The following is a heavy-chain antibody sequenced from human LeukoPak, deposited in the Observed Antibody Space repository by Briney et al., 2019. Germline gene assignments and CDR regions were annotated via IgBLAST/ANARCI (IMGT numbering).Heavy chain of an antibody. CDR2: ISSNGGST. CDR3: AKEPTPYYNFYGMDV. Sequence: PGGSLRLSCSASGFTFSSYAMHWVRQAPGKGLEYVSAISSNGGSTYYADSVRGRFTISRDNSKNTLYLQMNSLRAEDTAVYYCAKEPTPYYNFYGMDVWGQGTTVTVSS. V-gene: IGHV3-64*04. J-gene: IGHJ6*02. CDR1: GFTFSSYA.